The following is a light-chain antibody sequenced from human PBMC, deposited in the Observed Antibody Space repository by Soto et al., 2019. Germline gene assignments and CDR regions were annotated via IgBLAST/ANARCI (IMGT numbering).Light chain of an antibody. J-gene: IGLJ2*01. V-gene: IGLV2-14*01. CDR3: QSYDSSLSGVV. CDR2: EVS. CDR1: SSDVGAYNY. Sequence: QSALTQPASVSGSPGQSITISCTGTSSDVGAYNYVSWYQQHPGKAPKLMLYEVSNRPSGVSNRFSGSKSGNTASLTISGLQAEDEADYYCQSYDSSLSGVVFGGGTQLTVL.